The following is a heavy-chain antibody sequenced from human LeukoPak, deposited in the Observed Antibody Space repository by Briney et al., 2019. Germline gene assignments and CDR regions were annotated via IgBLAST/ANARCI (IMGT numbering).Heavy chain of an antibody. V-gene: IGHV3-48*01. CDR2: ISSASNTI. CDR3: ARDGWFGDYNWFDP. CDR1: GFTFSSYS. J-gene: IGHJ5*02. Sequence: GGSLRLSCAASGFTFSSYSMNWVRQAPGKGLEWVSYISSASNTIYYADSVKGRFTFSRDNAKNSLYLQMNSLRAEDTAMYYCARDGWFGDYNWFDPWGQGTLVTVSS. D-gene: IGHD3-10*01.